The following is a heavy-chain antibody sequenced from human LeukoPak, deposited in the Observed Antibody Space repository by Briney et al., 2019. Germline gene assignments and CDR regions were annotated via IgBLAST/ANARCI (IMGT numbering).Heavy chain of an antibody. CDR2: ISAYNGNT. CDR1: GYTSTSYG. Sequence: ASVKVSCKASGYTSTSYGISWVRQAPGQGLEWMGWISAYNGNTNYAQKLQGRVTMTTDTSTSTAYMELRSLRSDDTAVYYCARGYSGYVAYYYYGMDVWGQGTTVTDSS. V-gene: IGHV1-18*01. CDR3: ARGYSGYVAYYYYGMDV. J-gene: IGHJ6*02. D-gene: IGHD5-12*01.